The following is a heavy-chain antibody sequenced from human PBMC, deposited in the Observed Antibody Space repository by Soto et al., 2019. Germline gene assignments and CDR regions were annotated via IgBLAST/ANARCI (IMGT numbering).Heavy chain of an antibody. V-gene: IGHV4-34*01. Sequence: SETLSRTCAVYGGSFSGYYWSWIRQPPGKGLEWIGEINHSGSTNYNPSLKSRVTISVDTSKNQFSLKLSSVTAADTAVYYCARGKAVAGTGYWFDPWGQGTLVTVSS. CDR3: ARGKAVAGTGYWFDP. CDR1: GGSFSGYY. CDR2: INHSGST. J-gene: IGHJ5*02. D-gene: IGHD6-19*01.